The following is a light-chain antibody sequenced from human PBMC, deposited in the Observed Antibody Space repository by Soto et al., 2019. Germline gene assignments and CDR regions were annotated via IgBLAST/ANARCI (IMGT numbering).Light chain of an antibody. Sequence: DTVMTQSPATLSVSPGETATLSCRASESVGSHLAWYQQKAGQAPRLLIYGVSTRPTGIPARFRGSGSETAFSLTISSLQSEDSAIYYCQQYDNWPPWTFGQGTKVEI. CDR3: QQYDNWPPWT. J-gene: IGKJ1*01. CDR1: ESVGSH. CDR2: GVS. V-gene: IGKV3-15*01.